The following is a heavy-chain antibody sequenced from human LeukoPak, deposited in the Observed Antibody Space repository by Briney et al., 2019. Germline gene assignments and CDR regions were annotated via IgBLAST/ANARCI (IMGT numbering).Heavy chain of an antibody. CDR2: IYYSGGT. J-gene: IGHJ4*02. Sequence: SETLSLTCTVSGGSISSYYWSWIRQPPGKGLEWIGYIYYSGGTNYNPSLKSRVTISVDTSKNQFSLKVSSVTAADTAVYYCARHAHYGGNGLFDYWGQGTLVTVSS. D-gene: IGHD4-23*01. V-gene: IGHV4-59*08. CDR3: ARHAHYGGNGLFDY. CDR1: GGSISSYY.